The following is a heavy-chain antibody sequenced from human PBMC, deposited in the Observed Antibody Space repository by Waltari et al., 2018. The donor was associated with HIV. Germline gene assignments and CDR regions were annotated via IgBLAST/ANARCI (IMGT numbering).Heavy chain of an antibody. J-gene: IGHJ5*02. Sequence: QVQLVQSGTEVKKPGTSVKVSCKASGDTFSNYGLTWVRRAPGQGLEWMGYIRPYHGNTRFAQKFQGRVTMTTDTSTSTAYLEVRSLKSEDTAVYYCTRGDIGWFDPWGQGTLVTVSS. CDR1: GDTFSNYG. CDR3: TRGDIGWFDP. V-gene: IGHV1-18*01. CDR2: IRPYHGNT.